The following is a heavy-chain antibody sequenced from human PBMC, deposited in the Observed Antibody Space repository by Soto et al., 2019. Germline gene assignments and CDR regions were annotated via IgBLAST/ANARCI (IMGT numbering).Heavy chain of an antibody. CDR3: ARDPVTMVRGADDYGMDV. CDR1: GFTFSSYA. D-gene: IGHD3-10*01. CDR2: ISYDGSNK. V-gene: IGHV3-30-3*01. Sequence: QVQLVESGGGVVQPGRSLRLSCAASGFTFSSYAMHWVRQAPGKGLEWVAVISYDGSNKYYADSVKGRFTISRDNSKNTLYLQRNSLRAEDTAVYYWARDPVTMVRGADDYGMDVWGQGTTVTVSS. J-gene: IGHJ6*02.